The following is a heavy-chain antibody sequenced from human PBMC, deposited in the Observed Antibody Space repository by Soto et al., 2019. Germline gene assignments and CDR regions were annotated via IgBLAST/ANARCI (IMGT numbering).Heavy chain of an antibody. CDR2: IIPIFGTA. CDR1: GGTFSSYA. Sequence: ASVKVSCKASGGTFSSYAISWVRQAPGQGPEWMGGIIPIFGTANYAQKFQGRVTITADESTSTAYMELSSLRSEDTAVYYCARMVVTRATPNYYYYYGMDVWGQGTTVTVSS. D-gene: IGHD2-21*02. CDR3: ARMVVTRATPNYYYYYGMDV. V-gene: IGHV1-69*13. J-gene: IGHJ6*02.